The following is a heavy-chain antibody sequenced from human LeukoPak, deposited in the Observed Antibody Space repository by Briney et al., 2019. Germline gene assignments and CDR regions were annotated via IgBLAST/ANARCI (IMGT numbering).Heavy chain of an antibody. D-gene: IGHD1-26*01. CDR3: ARSVGATKTNGDYFDY. J-gene: IGHJ4*02. CDR1: GFTFSSYS. Sequence: GGSLRLSCAASGFTFSSYSMNWVRQAPGKGLEWVSYISSSSSTIYYADSVKGRFTISRDNAKNSLYLQMNSLRAEDTAVYYCARSVGATKTNGDYFDYWGQGTLVTVSS. V-gene: IGHV3-48*01. CDR2: ISSSSSTI.